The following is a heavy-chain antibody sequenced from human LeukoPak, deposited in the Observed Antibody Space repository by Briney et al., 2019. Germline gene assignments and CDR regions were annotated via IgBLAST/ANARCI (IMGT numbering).Heavy chain of an antibody. CDR3: ARVGRRLLWFGEVKFDY. V-gene: IGHV4-34*01. D-gene: IGHD3-10*01. CDR2: INHSGST. Sequence: SETLSLTCAVYGVSFSGYYWSWLRQPPGKGLEWLGEINHSGSTNYNPSLKSRVTISVDTSENQFSLKLSSVTAADTAVHYCARVGRRLLWFGEVKFDYWGQGTLVTVSS. CDR1: GVSFSGYY. J-gene: IGHJ4*02.